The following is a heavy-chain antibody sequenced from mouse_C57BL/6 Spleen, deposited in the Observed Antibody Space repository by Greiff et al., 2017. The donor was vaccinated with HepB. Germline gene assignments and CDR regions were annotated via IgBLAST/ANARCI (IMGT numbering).Heavy chain of an antibody. CDR2: IDPSDSYT. Sequence: QVQLQQPGAELVKPGASVKLSCKASGYTFTSYWMQWVKQRPGQGLEWIGEIDPSDSYTNYNQKFKGKATLTVDTSSSTAYMQLSSLTSEDSAVYYCASGAQARTFWGQGTTLTVSS. J-gene: IGHJ2*01. CDR1: GYTFTSYW. V-gene: IGHV1-50*01. D-gene: IGHD3-2*02. CDR3: ASGAQARTF.